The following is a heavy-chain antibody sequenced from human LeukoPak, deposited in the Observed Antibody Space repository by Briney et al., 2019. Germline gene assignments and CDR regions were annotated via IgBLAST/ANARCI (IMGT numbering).Heavy chain of an antibody. V-gene: IGHV4-38-2*01. CDR1: GYSISSGYY. J-gene: IGHJ4*02. CDR2: IYHSGST. CDR3: ARLYYSYGIMDFDY. Sequence: PSETLSLTCAVSGYSISSGYYWGWIRQPPGNGLEWIESIYHSGSTYYNPSLKSRVTISVDTSKNQFSLKLSSVTAADTAVYYCARLYYSYGIMDFDYWGQGTLVTVSS. D-gene: IGHD5-18*01.